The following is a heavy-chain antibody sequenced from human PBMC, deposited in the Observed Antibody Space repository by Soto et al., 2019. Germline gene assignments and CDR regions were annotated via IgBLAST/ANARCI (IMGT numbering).Heavy chain of an antibody. V-gene: IGHV4-34*01. J-gene: IGHJ2*01. D-gene: IGHD1-26*01. CDR1: GGSFSGYY. CDR3: ASVQWETWYFDL. CDR2: INHSGST. Sequence: SETLSLTCAVYGGSFSGYYWSWIRQPPGKGLEWIGEINHSGSTNYNPSLKSRVTISVDTSKNQFSLKLSSVTAADTAVYYCASVQWETWYFDLWGRGTLVTVSS.